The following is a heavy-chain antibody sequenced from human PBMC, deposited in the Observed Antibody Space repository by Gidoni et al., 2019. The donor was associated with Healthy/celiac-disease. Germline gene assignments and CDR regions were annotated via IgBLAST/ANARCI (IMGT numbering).Heavy chain of an antibody. Sequence: QVQLQESGPGLVKPSQTLSLTCTVSGGSISSGSYYWSWIRQPAGKGLEWIGRIYTSGSTNYNPSLKSRVTISVDTSKNQFSLKLSSVTAADTAVYYCARDDYSNFLPTFDYWGQGTLVTVSS. D-gene: IGHD4-4*01. CDR2: IYTSGST. CDR1: GGSISSGSYY. J-gene: IGHJ4*02. CDR3: ARDDYSNFLPTFDY. V-gene: IGHV4-61*02.